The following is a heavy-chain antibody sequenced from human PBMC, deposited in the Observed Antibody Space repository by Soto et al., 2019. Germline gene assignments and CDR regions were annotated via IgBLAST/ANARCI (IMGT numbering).Heavy chain of an antibody. J-gene: IGHJ4*02. CDR3: ARATLELQVNFDY. D-gene: IGHD1-7*01. CDR2: IYYSGST. CDR1: GGSISSGGYY. Sequence: QVQLQESGPGLVKPSQTLSLTCTVSGGSISSGGYYWSWIRQHPGKGLEWSGNIYYSGSTYYNPVLKSRVTRSVDTSKNQCSLKLSSVTAADTAVYYCARATLELQVNFDYWGQGTLVTVSS. V-gene: IGHV4-31*03.